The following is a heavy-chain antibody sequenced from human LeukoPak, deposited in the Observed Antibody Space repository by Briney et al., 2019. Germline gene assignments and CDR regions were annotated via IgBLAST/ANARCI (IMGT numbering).Heavy chain of an antibody. CDR2: IYYSGST. CDR1: GGSVSSGSYY. Sequence: PSETLSLTCTVSGGSVSSGSYYWSWIRQPPGKGLEWIGYIYYSGSTNYNPSLKSRVTISVDKSKNQFSLKLSSVTAADTAVYYCARPRSSGLLAFDIWGQGTMVTVSS. J-gene: IGHJ3*02. D-gene: IGHD6-19*01. V-gene: IGHV4-61*01. CDR3: ARPRSSGLLAFDI.